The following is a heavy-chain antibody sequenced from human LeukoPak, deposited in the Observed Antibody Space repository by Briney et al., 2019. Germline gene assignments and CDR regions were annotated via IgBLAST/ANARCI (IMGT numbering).Heavy chain of an antibody. CDR1: GGSISTYY. CDR2: IYYSGST. CDR3: ARRLAVTSRYYFDY. Sequence: SETLSLTCTVAGGSISTYYWSWIRQPPGKGLEWIGYIYYSGSTKYNPSLESRVTISLDMSKNQFSLRLSSVTAADTAVYYCARRLAVTSRYYFDYWGQGTLVTVSS. J-gene: IGHJ4*02. D-gene: IGHD6-19*01. V-gene: IGHV4-59*08.